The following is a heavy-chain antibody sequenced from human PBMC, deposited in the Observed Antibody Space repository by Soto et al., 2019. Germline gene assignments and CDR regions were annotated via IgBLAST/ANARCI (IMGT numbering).Heavy chain of an antibody. CDR1: DDSFRGAEYY. D-gene: IGHD6-19*01. CDR3: ARGPAYIDGWRTFDL. V-gene: IGHV4-61*08. J-gene: IGHJ4*02. CDR2: TYYNGDT. Sequence: LSLTCTVSDDSFRGAEYYWSWIRQPLGKGPEWIGYTYYNGDTKYNSALRSRVTMSEDTSKNQFSLRLSSVTAADTAVYFCARGPAYIDGWRTFDLWGRGILVTVSS.